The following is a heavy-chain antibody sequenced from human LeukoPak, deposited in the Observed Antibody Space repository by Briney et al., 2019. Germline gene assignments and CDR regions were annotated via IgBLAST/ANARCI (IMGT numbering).Heavy chain of an antibody. CDR2: IYTSGST. J-gene: IGHJ4*02. Sequence: SETLSLTRTVSGGSISSGSYYWSWIRQPAGKGLEWIGRIYTSGSTNYNPSLKSRVTISVDTSKNQFSLKLSSVTAADTAVYYCAREKYYYDSSDRDYWGQGTLVTVSS. CDR3: AREKYYYDSSDRDY. D-gene: IGHD3-22*01. V-gene: IGHV4-61*02. CDR1: GGSISSGSYY.